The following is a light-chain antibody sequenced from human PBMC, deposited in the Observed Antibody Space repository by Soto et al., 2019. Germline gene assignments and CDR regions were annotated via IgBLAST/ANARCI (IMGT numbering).Light chain of an antibody. Sequence: DIQMTQSPSSLSASVGDRVTITCRASQTIPGSLNWYQQRPGKAPQLLIYASNSLKSRVPPRCSGSGSGTDFTLTISSLQPEDFATYYGQQTYSIPITFGKGTRLYIK. CDR3: QQTYSIPIT. CDR2: ASN. V-gene: IGKV1-39*01. J-gene: IGKJ5*01. CDR1: QTIPGS.